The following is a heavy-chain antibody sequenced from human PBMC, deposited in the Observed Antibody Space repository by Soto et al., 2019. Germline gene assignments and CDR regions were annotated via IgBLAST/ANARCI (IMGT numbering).Heavy chain of an antibody. J-gene: IGHJ5*02. CDR3: ARVTLKAGNWFDP. Sequence: QVQLVQSGAEVKKPGASVKVSCKASGYTLTDSFLPWVRQAPGKGFEWMGWINPKSRRTNYAQKFQGRVTMTRDTSNSTAYMELRGLRSDDTAVYYCARVTLKAGNWFDPWGQGTLVTVSS. CDR1: GYTLTDSF. CDR2: INPKSRRT. V-gene: IGHV1-2*02.